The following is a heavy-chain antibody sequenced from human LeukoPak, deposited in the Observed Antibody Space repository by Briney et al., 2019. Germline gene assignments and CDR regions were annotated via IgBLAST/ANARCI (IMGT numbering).Heavy chain of an antibody. CDR1: GGSISSYY. CDR3: ARGSSWYAWYYFDY. V-gene: IGHV4-59*01. Sequence: SETLSLTCTVSGGSISSYYWSWIRQPPGKGLEWIGYIYYSGRTNYNPSLKSRVIISVDTSKNQFSLKLSSVTAADTAVYYCARGSSWYAWYYFDYWGQGTLVTVSS. D-gene: IGHD6-13*01. CDR2: IYYSGRT. J-gene: IGHJ4*02.